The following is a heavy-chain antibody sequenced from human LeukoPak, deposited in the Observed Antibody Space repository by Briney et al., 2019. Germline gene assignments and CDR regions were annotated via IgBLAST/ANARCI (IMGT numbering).Heavy chain of an antibody. CDR1: GFTFSSYA. CDR3: AKGDKARIGYFDY. V-gene: IGHV3-23*01. Sequence: GGSLRLSCAASGFTFSSYAMNWVRQAPGKGLEWASAISGSGGSTYYVDSVKGRFTISRDNSKNTLYLQMNSLRAEDTAVYYCAKGDKARIGYFDYWGQGTLVTVSS. CDR2: ISGSGGST. J-gene: IGHJ4*02. D-gene: IGHD3-22*01.